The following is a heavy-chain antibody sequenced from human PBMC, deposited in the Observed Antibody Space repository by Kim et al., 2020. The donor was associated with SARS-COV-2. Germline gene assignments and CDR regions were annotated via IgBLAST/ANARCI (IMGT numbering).Heavy chain of an antibody. Sequence: GGSLRLSCAASGFTFDDYAMHWVRQAPGKGLEWVSGISWNSGSIGYVDSVKGRFTISRDNAKNSLYLQMNSLRAEDTALYYCAKDTDYDSSGYSFDYWGQGTLVTVSS. CDR1: GFTFDDYA. D-gene: IGHD3-22*01. J-gene: IGHJ4*02. CDR2: ISWNSGSI. V-gene: IGHV3-9*01. CDR3: AKDTDYDSSGYSFDY.